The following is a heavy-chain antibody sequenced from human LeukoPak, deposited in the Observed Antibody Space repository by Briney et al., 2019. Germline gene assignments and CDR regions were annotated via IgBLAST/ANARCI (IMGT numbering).Heavy chain of an antibody. CDR2: ISGSGGST. D-gene: IGHD2-21*02. CDR1: GFTFSSYA. V-gene: IGHV3-23*01. Sequence: GGSLRLSCAASGFTFSSYAMSWVRQAPGKGLERVSAISGSGGSTYYADSLKGRFTISRDNSKNTLYLQMNSLRGEDTAVYYCAKEMVVTAREFDYWGQGTLVTVSS. CDR3: AKEMVVTAREFDY. J-gene: IGHJ4*02.